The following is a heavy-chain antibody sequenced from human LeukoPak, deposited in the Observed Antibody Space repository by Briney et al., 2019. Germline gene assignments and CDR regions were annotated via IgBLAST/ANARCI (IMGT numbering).Heavy chain of an antibody. J-gene: IGHJ2*01. Sequence: GGSLRLSCAASGFTFSSYVMHWVRQAPGKGLEWVAFIRYDGSNKYYADSVKGRFTISRDNSKNTLYLQMNSLRAEDTAVYYCVRYYTRQSWYFDLWGRGTLVTVSS. D-gene: IGHD2-15*01. CDR2: IRYDGSNK. V-gene: IGHV3-30*02. CDR1: GFTFSSYV. CDR3: VRYYTRQSWYFDL.